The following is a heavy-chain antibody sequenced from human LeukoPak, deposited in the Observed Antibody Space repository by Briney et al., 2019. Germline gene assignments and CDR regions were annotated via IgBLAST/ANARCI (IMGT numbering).Heavy chain of an antibody. CDR1: GYTFTGYY. V-gene: IGHV1-2*02. Sequence: ASMKVSCKASGYTFTGYYMHWVRQAPGQGLEWMGWINPNSGGTNYAQKFQGRVTMTRDTSISTAYMELSRLRSDDTAVYYCARGEGRYYYGSGSFSWGQGTLVTVSS. D-gene: IGHD3-10*01. CDR2: INPNSGGT. J-gene: IGHJ5*02. CDR3: ARGEGRYYYGSGSFS.